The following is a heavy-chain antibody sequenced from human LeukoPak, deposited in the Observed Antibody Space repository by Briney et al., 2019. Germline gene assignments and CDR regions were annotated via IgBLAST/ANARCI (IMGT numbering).Heavy chain of an antibody. V-gene: IGHV3-23*01. J-gene: IGHJ6*03. Sequence: GGSLRLSCAASGFTFSSYAMSWVRQAPGKGLEWVSAISGSGGSTYYADSVKGRFTISRDNSKNTLYLQMNSLRAEDTAVYYCAKMGRYYDFWSGYPDYYYMDVWGKGTTVTVSS. D-gene: IGHD3-3*01. CDR1: GFTFSSYA. CDR2: ISGSGGST. CDR3: AKMGRYYDFWSGYPDYYYMDV.